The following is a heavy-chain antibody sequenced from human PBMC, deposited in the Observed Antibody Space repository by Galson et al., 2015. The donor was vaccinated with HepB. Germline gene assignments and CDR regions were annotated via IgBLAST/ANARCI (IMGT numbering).Heavy chain of an antibody. CDR1: GGTFSSYA. CDR2: IIPIFGTA. Sequence: KVSCKASGGTFSSYAMSWVRQAPGQGLEWMGGIIPIFGTANYAQNLQGRVTITADESTSTAYMELSIMSSEDTAVYYCAIGIAVAVDYWGQGTLVTVSS. J-gene: IGHJ4*02. CDR3: AIGIAVAVDY. D-gene: IGHD6-19*01. V-gene: IGHV1-69*01.